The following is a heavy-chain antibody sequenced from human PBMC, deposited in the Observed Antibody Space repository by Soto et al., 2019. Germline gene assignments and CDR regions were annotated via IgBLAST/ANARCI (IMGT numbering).Heavy chain of an antibody. CDR2: IKSKTDGGTT. Sequence: GGSLRLSCAASGFTFSNAWMSWVRQAPGKGLEWVGRIKSKTDGGTTDYAAPVKGRFTISRDDSKNTLYLQMNSLKTEDTAVYYCTTEGSGSYYKDWFDPWGQGTLVTVSS. CDR1: GFTFSNAW. V-gene: IGHV3-15*01. D-gene: IGHD3-10*01. J-gene: IGHJ5*02. CDR3: TTEGSGSYYKDWFDP.